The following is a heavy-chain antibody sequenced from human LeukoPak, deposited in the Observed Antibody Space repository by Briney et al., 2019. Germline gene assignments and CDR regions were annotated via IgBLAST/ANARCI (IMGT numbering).Heavy chain of an antibody. V-gene: IGHV4-34*01. CDR2: INHSGTT. Sequence: SETLSLTCAVHGGSFSVYYWNWIRQPPGKGLEWIGEINHSGTTNYNPSLKSRVTISVDTSKNQFSLKLSSVTAADTAVYYCARVLVLYSYWYFDLWGRGTLVTVSS. CDR1: GGSFSVYY. CDR3: ARVLVLYSYWYFDL. J-gene: IGHJ2*01. D-gene: IGHD2-2*02.